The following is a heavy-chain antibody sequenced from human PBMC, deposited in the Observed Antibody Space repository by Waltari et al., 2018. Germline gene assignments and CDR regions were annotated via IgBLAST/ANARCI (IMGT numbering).Heavy chain of an antibody. J-gene: IGHJ3*02. CDR2: IYYSGST. D-gene: IGHD6-19*01. V-gene: IGHV4-39*07. CDR1: GGSISSSSYY. CDR3: VSWILKQWLAYDAFDI. Sequence: QLQLQESGPGLVKPSETLSLTCTVSGGSISSSSYYWGWIRQPSGKGLEWIGSIYYSGSTYYNPSLKSRVTISVDTSKNQFSLKLSSVTAADTAVYYCVSWILKQWLAYDAFDIWGQGTMVTVSS.